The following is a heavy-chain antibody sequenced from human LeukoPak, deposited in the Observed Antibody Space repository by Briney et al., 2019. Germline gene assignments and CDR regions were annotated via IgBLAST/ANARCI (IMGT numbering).Heavy chain of an antibody. J-gene: IGHJ5*02. V-gene: IGHV1-18*01. Sequence: ASVKVSCKASGYTFSSYGIYWVRQAPGQGLEWMGWISDYNGNTNYAQKLQGRVTMTTDTSTSTAYMELRSLRSDDTAVYYCARDWDISGWYDCFDPWGQGTLVTVSS. CDR3: ARDWDISGWYDCFDP. CDR1: GYTFSSYG. D-gene: IGHD6-19*01. CDR2: ISDYNGNT.